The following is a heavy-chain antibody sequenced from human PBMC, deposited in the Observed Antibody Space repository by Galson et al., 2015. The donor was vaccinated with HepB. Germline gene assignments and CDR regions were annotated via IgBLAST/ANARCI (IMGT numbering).Heavy chain of an antibody. CDR1: GFSLKNSGVGVG. Sequence: PALVKPTQTFTLTCSFSGFSLKNSGVGVGVGWFRQTPGKAPEWLALIYWDDDKRYSPSLKSRLMITTDSSKNQVVLTMAAMALLDTATYYCAHRRGRGLFGSWGQGTLVTVSS. CDR2: IYWDDDK. D-gene: IGHD2-15*01. J-gene: IGHJ4*02. V-gene: IGHV2-5*02. CDR3: AHRRGRGLFGS.